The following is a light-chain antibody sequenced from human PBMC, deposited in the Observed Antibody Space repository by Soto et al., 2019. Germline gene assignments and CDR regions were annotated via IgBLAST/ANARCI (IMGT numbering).Light chain of an antibody. CDR2: DVS. V-gene: IGLV2-14*01. J-gene: IGLJ2*01. Sequence: QSALTQPASVSGSXXXSIXXXCTGTSSDVGGYNYVSWYQQHPGKAPKLMIYDVSNRPSGVSNRFSGSKSGNTASLTISGLQAEDEADYYCSSYTSSSTDVVFGGGTKLTVL. CDR3: SSYTSSSTDVV. CDR1: SSDVGGYNY.